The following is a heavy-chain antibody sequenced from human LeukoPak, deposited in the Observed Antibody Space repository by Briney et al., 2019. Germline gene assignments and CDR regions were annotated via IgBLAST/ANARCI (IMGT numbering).Heavy chain of an antibody. Sequence: PGGSLRLSCAASGSNFGNYYVSWVRQAPGKGLEWVSAISGSGGSTYYADSVKGRFTISRDNSKNTLYLQMNSLRAEDTAVYYCAKGSSSGWGYYYYGMDVWGQGTTVTVSS. CDR3: AKGSSSGWGYYYYGMDV. D-gene: IGHD6-19*01. V-gene: IGHV3-23*01. CDR1: GSNFGNYY. CDR2: ISGSGGST. J-gene: IGHJ6*02.